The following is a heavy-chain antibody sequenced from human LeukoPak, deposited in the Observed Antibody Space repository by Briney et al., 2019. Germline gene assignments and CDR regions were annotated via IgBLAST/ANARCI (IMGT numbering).Heavy chain of an antibody. J-gene: IGHJ6*03. CDR2: INYSGST. CDR1: GASISSSDYY. D-gene: IGHD3-22*01. CDR3: ARLTHSYYSDTSGYYPYYYMDV. Sequence: KPSETLSLTCSVSGASISSSDYYWGWIRQPPGKGLEWTGRINYSGSTYYNPSLKSRVTISVDTSKNHFSLRLTSMTAADTAVYYCARLTHSYYSDTSGYYPYYYMDVWGKGTTVTVSS. V-gene: IGHV4-39*02.